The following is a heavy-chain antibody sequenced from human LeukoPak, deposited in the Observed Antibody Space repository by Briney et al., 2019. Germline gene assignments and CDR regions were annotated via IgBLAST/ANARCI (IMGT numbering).Heavy chain of an antibody. J-gene: IGHJ4*02. CDR1: GGSISSYY. CDR3: AGSEAVLWFGESPLDY. Sequence: SETLSLTCTVSGGSISSYYWSWIRQPPGKGLEWIGYIYYSGSTNYNPSLKSRVTISVDTSKNQFSLKLSSVTAADTAVYYCAGSEAVLWFGESPLDYWGQGTLVTVSS. V-gene: IGHV4-59*01. CDR2: IYYSGST. D-gene: IGHD3-10*01.